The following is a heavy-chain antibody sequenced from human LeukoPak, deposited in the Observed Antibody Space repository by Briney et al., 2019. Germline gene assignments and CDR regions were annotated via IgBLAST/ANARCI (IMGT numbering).Heavy chain of an antibody. CDR1: GYSISSGYY. CDR3: ARLINDYVWGSYRPHHAFDI. CDR2: IYHSGST. D-gene: IGHD3-16*02. V-gene: IGHV4-38-2*02. Sequence: SETLSLTCTVSGYSISSGYYWGWIRQPPGKGLEWIGSIYHSGSTYYNPSLKSRVTISVDTSKNQFSLKLSSVTAADTAVYYCARLINDYVWGSYRPHHAFDIWGQGTMVTVSS. J-gene: IGHJ3*02.